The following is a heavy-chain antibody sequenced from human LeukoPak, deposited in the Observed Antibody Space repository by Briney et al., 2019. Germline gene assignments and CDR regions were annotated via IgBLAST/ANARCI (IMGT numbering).Heavy chain of an antibody. CDR3: ARVPLMSSGSYYTSHNLDY. CDR1: GSTFTGYY. Sequence: ASVKVSCKASGSTFTGYYMHWVRQAPGQGLEWMGWINPNSGGTNYAQKFQGRVTMTRDTSISTAYMELSRLRSDDTAVYYCARVPLMSSGSYYTSHNLDYWGQGTLVTVSS. V-gene: IGHV1-2*02. J-gene: IGHJ4*02. CDR2: INPNSGGT. D-gene: IGHD1-26*01.